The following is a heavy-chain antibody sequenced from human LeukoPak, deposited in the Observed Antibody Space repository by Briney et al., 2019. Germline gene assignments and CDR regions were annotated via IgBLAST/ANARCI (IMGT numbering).Heavy chain of an antibody. CDR1: GGSFSGYY. V-gene: IGHV4-34*01. J-gene: IGHJ4*02. CDR2: INHSGST. CDR3: ARVKSRYYGSGSSRDY. Sequence: SETLSLTCAVYGGSFSGYYWSWIRQPPGKGLEWIGEINHSGSTNYNPSLKSRVTISVDTSKNQFSLKLSSVTAADTAVYYCARVKSRYYGSGSSRDYWGQGTLVNVSS. D-gene: IGHD3-10*01.